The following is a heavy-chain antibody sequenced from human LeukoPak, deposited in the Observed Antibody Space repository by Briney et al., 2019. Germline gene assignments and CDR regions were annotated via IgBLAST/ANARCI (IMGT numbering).Heavy chain of an antibody. CDR1: GYTFTSYA. CDR2: INTNTGNP. D-gene: IGHD2-2*01. J-gene: IGHJ5*02. V-gene: IGHV7-4-1*02. Sequence: ASVKVSCKASGYTFTSYAMNWVRQAPGQGLEWMGRINTNTGNPTYAQGFTGRFVFSLDTSVSTAYLQISSLKAEDTAVYYCARGQDIVVVPAAWDWFDPWGQGTLVTVPS. CDR3: ARGQDIVVVPAAWDWFDP.